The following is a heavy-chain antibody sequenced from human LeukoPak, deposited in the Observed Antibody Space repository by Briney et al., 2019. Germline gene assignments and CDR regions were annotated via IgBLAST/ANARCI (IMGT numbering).Heavy chain of an antibody. CDR1: GYTFTSYY. CDR2: INPSGGST. D-gene: IGHD2-8*01. CDR3: AREMGSQDYYYGMDV. V-gene: IGHV1-46*01. Sequence: ASVKVSCTASGYTFTSYYMHWVRRAPGQGLEWMGIINPSGGSTSYAQKFQGRVTMTRDTSTSTVYMELSSLRSEDTAVYYCAREMGSQDYYYGMDVWGQGTTVTVSS. J-gene: IGHJ6*02.